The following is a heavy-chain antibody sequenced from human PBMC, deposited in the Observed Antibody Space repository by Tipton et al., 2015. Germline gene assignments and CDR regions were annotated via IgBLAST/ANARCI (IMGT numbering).Heavy chain of an antibody. D-gene: IGHD6-13*01. CDR2: IYYSGST. V-gene: IGHV4-61*05. CDR1: GGSINSRSYY. CDR3: ARVGSSSSWYPFDY. J-gene: IGHJ4*02. Sequence: GLVKPSETLSLTCTVSGGSINSRSYYWVWIRQPPGKGLEWIGYIYYSGSTNYNPSLKSRVTISVDTSKNQFSLKLSSVTAADTAVYYCARVGSSSSWYPFDYWGQGTLVTVSS.